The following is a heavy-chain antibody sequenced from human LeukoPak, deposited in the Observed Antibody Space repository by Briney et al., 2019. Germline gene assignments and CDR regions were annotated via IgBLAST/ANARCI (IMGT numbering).Heavy chain of an antibody. CDR1: GGTFSSYA. CDR2: IIPIFGTA. V-gene: IGHV1-69*01. D-gene: IGHD2-2*01. CDR3: ARIEGYCSSTSCPHDAFDI. Sequence: GASVNVSCKASGGTFSSYAISWVRQAPGQGLEWMGGIIPIFGTANYAQKFQGRVTITADESTSTAYMELSSLRSEDTAVYYCARIEGYCSSTSCPHDAFDIWGQGTMITVSS. J-gene: IGHJ3*02.